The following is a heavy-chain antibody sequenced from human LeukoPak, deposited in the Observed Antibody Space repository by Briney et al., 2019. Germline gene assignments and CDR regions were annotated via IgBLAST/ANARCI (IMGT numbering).Heavy chain of an antibody. CDR2: IIPIFGTA. Sequence: ASVKVSCKASGYTFTSYAMNWVRQAPGQGLEWMGGIIPIFGTANYAQKFQGRVTITADESTSTAYMELRSLRSDDTAVYYCARDLWTTVTVMNWFDPWGQGTLVTVSS. J-gene: IGHJ5*02. D-gene: IGHD4-11*01. CDR3: ARDLWTTVTVMNWFDP. V-gene: IGHV1-69*13. CDR1: GYTFTSYA.